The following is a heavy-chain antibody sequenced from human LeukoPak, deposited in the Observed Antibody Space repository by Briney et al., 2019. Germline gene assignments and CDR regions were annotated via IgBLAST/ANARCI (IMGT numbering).Heavy chain of an antibody. CDR1: GFTFDDYG. CDR3: ARGECDSSGYYLVPVDY. Sequence: GGSLRLSCVASGFTFDDYGMSWVRHAPGKGLEWVSGINWNGGSTGYADSVKGRFTISRDNAKNSLYLQMNSLRAEDTALYYCARGECDSSGYYLVPVDYWGQGTLVTVSS. V-gene: IGHV3-20*04. CDR2: INWNGGST. J-gene: IGHJ4*02. D-gene: IGHD3-22*01.